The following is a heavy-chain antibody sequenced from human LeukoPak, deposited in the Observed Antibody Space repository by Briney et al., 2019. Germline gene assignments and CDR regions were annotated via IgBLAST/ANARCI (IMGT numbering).Heavy chain of an antibody. D-gene: IGHD5-24*01. Sequence: PGGSLRLSCGASGFTFTTHWIHWVRQAPGKGLVWVSRIKPDGSDTNYADSVKGRFTVSRDNAKNTLYLQMNSLRAEDTAVYYCARRDGYNLNWFDPWGQGTQVTVSS. J-gene: IGHJ5*02. CDR1: GFTFTTHW. CDR2: IKPDGSDT. V-gene: IGHV3-74*01. CDR3: ARRDGYNLNWFDP.